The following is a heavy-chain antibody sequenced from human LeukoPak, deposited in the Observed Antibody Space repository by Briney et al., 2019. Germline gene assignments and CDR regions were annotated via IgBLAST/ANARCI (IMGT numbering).Heavy chain of an antibody. V-gene: IGHV3-33*06. D-gene: IGHD2-15*01. J-gene: IGHJ4*02. CDR2: IWYDGSNK. CDR3: AKARYCSGGSCYDYFDY. Sequence: PGRSLRLSCAASGFTFSSYGMHWVRQAPGKGLEWVAVIWYDGSNKYYADSVKGRFTISRDNSKNTLYLQMNSLRADDTAVYHCAKARYCSGGSCYDYFDYWGQGTLVTVSS. CDR1: GFTFSSYG.